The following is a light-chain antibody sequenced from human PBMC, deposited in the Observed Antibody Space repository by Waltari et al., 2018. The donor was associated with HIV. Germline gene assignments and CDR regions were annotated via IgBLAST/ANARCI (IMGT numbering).Light chain of an antibody. CDR3: EWSGL. V-gene: IGLV1-47*01. Sequence: QSVLTQAPSASGTPGQRVTISSSGSSSYIGSNYVYWCQQLPGTAPKLLIYRDNQRPSGVPDRISGSRSGTSASLAFPGLRSESSMGCRPEWSGLFGGGTRLTVL. J-gene: IGLJ2*01. CDR1: SSYIGSNY. CDR2: RDN.